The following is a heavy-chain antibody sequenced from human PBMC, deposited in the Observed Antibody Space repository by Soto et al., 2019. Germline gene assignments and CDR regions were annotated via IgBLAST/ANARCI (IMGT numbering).Heavy chain of an antibody. D-gene: IGHD3-22*01. CDR2: INAGNGNT. CDR1: GYTFTSYA. Sequence: ASVKVSCKASGYTFTSYAMHWVRQAPGQRLEWMGWINAGNGNTKYSQKFQGRVTITRDTSASTAYMELSSLRSEDTAVYYCARVLLSYYDSSGYSPAHYWGQGTLVTVSS. CDR3: ARVLLSYYDSSGYSPAHY. V-gene: IGHV1-3*01. J-gene: IGHJ4*02.